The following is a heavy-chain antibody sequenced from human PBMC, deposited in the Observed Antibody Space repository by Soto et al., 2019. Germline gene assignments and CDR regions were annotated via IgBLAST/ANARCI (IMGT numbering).Heavy chain of an antibody. D-gene: IGHD2-2*01. Sequence: EVQLVESGGGLVQPGGSLRLSCAASGFTLGSYWMSWVRQAPGMGPEWVANIQEDGSVKYYVDSVEGRFTISRDNAKNSLFLQMISLRAEDTAVYYCARDLTVTRGCTSTSCYYDALYIWGQGTMVTVSS. J-gene: IGHJ3*02. CDR1: GFTLGSYW. V-gene: IGHV3-7*01. CDR3: ARDLTVTRGCTSTSCYYDALYI. CDR2: IQEDGSVK.